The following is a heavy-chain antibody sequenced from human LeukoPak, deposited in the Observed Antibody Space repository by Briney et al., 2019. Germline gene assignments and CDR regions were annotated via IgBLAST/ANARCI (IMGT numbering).Heavy chain of an antibody. Sequence: ASVKVSCKASGYTFTSYGISWVRQAPGQGLEWMGWISAYNGNTNYAQKLQGRVTMTTDTSTSTAYMELRSLRSDDTAVYYCAKSDYGGNSYAFDIWGQGTMVTVSS. CDR1: GYTFTSYG. J-gene: IGHJ3*02. CDR3: AKSDYGGNSYAFDI. V-gene: IGHV1-18*01. D-gene: IGHD4-23*01. CDR2: ISAYNGNT.